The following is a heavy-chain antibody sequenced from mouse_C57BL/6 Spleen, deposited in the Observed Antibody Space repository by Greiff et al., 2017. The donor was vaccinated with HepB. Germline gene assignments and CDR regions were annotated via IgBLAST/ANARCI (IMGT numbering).Heavy chain of an antibody. CDR3: ASSTNWDEDYAMDY. D-gene: IGHD4-1*01. V-gene: IGHV1-22*01. CDR1: GYTFTDYN. J-gene: IGHJ4*01. Sequence: EVQLQQSGPELVKPGASVKMSCKASGYTFTDYNMHWVKQSHGKSLEWIGYINPNNGGTSYNQKFKGKATLTVNKSSSTAYMELRSLTSEDSAVYYCASSTNWDEDYAMDYWGHGTSVTVSS. CDR2: INPNNGGT.